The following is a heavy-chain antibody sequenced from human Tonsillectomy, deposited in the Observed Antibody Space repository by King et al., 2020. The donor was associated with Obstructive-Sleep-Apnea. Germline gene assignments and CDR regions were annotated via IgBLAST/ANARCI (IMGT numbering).Heavy chain of an antibody. CDR1: GFTFSSYA. V-gene: IGHV3-23*04. J-gene: IGHJ3*02. CDR2: ISGSGGST. D-gene: IGHD5-12*01. Sequence: QLVQSGGGLVQPGGSLRLSCAASGFTFSSYAMSWLRQAPGKGLEWVSTISGSGGSTYYADSVKGRFTISRDNSKNTLYLQMNSLRAEDTAVYYCATDHVAPIDAFDIWGQGTMVTVSS. CDR3: ATDHVAPIDAFDI.